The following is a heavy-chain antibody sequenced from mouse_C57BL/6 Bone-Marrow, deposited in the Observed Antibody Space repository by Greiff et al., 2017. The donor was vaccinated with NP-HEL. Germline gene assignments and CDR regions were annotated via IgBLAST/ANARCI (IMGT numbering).Heavy chain of an antibody. D-gene: IGHD1-1*01. CDR1: GYTFTSYG. V-gene: IGHV1-81*01. Sequence: QVQLQQSGAELARPGASVKLSCKASGYTFTSYGISWVKQRTGQGLEWIGELYPRSGNTSYNEKFKGKATLPADKSSSTAYMELRSLTSEDSAVYFCARSPYYYGSRSWFAYWGQGTLVTVSA. J-gene: IGHJ3*01. CDR2: LYPRSGNT. CDR3: ARSPYYYGSRSWFAY.